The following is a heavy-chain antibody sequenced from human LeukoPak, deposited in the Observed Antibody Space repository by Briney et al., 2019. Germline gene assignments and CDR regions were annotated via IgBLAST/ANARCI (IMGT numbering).Heavy chain of an antibody. CDR2: INPNSGGT. V-gene: IGHV1-2*02. D-gene: IGHD5-12*01. Sequence: ASVKVSCKASGYTFTVYYMHWVRQAPGQGLEWMGWINPNSGGTNYAQKLQGRVTMTRDTSISTAYMEVSRLTSDDTAVFYCAREGSGYPYWGQGTLVTVSS. CDR3: AREGSGYPY. CDR1: GYTFTVYY. J-gene: IGHJ4*02.